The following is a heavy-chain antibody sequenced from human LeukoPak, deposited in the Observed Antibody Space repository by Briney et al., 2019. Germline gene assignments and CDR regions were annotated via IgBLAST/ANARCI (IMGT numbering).Heavy chain of an antibody. D-gene: IGHD3-22*01. CDR2: IYYSGST. CDR3: ARVTGYMIEDYFDY. Sequence: SETLSLTCTVSGGSISSYYWSWIREPPGKGLEWVGYIYYSGSTNYNPSLKSRVTISVDTSKNQFSLRLSSVTAADTAVYYCARVTGYMIEDYFDYWGQGTLLTVSS. V-gene: IGHV4-59*01. CDR1: GGSISSYY. J-gene: IGHJ4*02.